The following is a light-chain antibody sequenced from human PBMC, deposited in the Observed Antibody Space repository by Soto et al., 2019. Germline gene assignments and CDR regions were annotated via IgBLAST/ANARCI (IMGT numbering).Light chain of an antibody. Sequence: EIVLTQSPGTLSLSPGERATLSCRASQSVSSSYLAWYQQRPGQAPRLLIYGASNRATGIPDRFSGSGSGTDFTLTISRLEPEDFAVYYCQQYGSSPSSTFGQGTKVEIK. CDR1: QSVSSSY. V-gene: IGKV3-20*01. J-gene: IGKJ1*01. CDR3: QQYGSSPSST. CDR2: GAS.